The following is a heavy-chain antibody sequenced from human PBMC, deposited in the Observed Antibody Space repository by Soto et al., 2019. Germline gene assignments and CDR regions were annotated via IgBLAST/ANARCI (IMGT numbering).Heavy chain of an antibody. CDR3: ATNLDYYDSSGYSSFDY. Sequence: KPSETLSLTCTVSGGSISSSSYYWGWIRQPPGKGLEWIGSIYYSGSTYYNPPLKSRVTISVDTSKNQFSLRLSSVTAADTAVYYCATNLDYYDSSGYSSFDYWGQGTLVTVSS. CDR1: GGSISSSSYY. CDR2: IYYSGST. J-gene: IGHJ4*02. D-gene: IGHD3-22*01. V-gene: IGHV4-39*01.